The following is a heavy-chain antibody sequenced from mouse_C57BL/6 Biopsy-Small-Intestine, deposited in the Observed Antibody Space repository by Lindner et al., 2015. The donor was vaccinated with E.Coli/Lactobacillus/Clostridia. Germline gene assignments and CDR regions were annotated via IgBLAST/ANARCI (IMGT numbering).Heavy chain of an antibody. J-gene: IGHJ4*01. D-gene: IGHD3-2*01. CDR2: INPNSGDT. CDR3: ATDRPPRGSTNPPQFHY. Sequence: SVKVSCKTSGYTFTNYHMHWARQAPGQGLEWMGWINPNSGDTNYAQRFQARVTVTRDASISTIYMELRGLRSDDTAVYYCATDRPPRGSTNPPQFHYWGPGTLVTVSS. CDR1: GYTFTNYH. V-gene: IGHV1-18*01.